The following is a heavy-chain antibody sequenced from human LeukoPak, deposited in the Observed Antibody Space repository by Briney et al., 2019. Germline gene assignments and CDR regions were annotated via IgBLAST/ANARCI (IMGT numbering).Heavy chain of an antibody. CDR3: AKIHIPMIVVVSDFNY. CDR1: GFTFSSYA. CDR2: ISDSGGST. Sequence: GGSLRLSCAASGFTFSSYAMIWVRQAPGTGLEGVSAISDSGGSTYYADSVKGRFTISRDNSKNPLHLQLNSLRAEDKAADYCAKIHIPMIVVVSDFNYWGQGTLVTVSS. D-gene: IGHD3-22*01. V-gene: IGHV3-23*01. J-gene: IGHJ4*02.